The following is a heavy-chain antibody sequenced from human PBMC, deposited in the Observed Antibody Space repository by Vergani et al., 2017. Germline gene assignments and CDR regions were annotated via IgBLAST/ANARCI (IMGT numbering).Heavy chain of an antibody. Sequence: EVQLVESGGGLVKPGGSLRLSCAASGFTFSNAWMSWVRQAPGKGLEWVSAISGSGGSTYYADSVKGRFTISRDNSKNTLYLQMNSLRAEDTAVYYCAKDRRYSFDYWGQGTLVTVSS. CDR3: AKDRRYSFDY. D-gene: IGHD1-26*01. CDR2: ISGSGGST. J-gene: IGHJ4*02. CDR1: GFTFSNAW. V-gene: IGHV3-23*04.